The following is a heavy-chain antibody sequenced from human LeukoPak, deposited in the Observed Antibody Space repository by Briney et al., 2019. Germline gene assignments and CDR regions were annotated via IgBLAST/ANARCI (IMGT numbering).Heavy chain of an antibody. V-gene: IGHV1-2*02. CDR3: ARRVFSGWGYYFDY. J-gene: IGHJ4*02. CDR2: INPKSGGT. Sequence: ASVKVSCKASGYTFTGYYMHWVRQAPGQGLEWVGWINPKSGGTNYAQKFQGRVTMTSVTSITTVYMELSRLRSGDTAVYYCARRVFSGWGYYFDYWGQGTLVTVSS. D-gene: IGHD6-19*01. CDR1: GYTFTGYY.